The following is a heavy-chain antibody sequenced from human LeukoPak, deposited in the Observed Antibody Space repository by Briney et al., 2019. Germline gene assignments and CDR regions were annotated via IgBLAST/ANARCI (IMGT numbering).Heavy chain of an antibody. D-gene: IGHD3-10*02. CDR1: GFTFSNYA. CDR2: ISNTGERT. V-gene: IGHV3-23*01. J-gene: IGHJ6*04. CDR3: AELGITMIGGV. Sequence: GGSLRLSCAASGFTFSNYAMTWVRQAPGKGLEWVSSISNTGERTYYADSVKGRFTILRDNSKNTLYLQMNSLRAEDTAVYYCAELGITMIGGVWGKGTTVTISS.